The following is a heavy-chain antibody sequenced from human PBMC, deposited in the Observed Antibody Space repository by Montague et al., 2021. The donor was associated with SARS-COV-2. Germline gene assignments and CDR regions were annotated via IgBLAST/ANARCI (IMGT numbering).Heavy chain of an antibody. CDR2: IDWDDDK. V-gene: IGHV2-70*11. Sequence: PALVKPTQTFSGFSLSTSGMCVSWTRQPPGKALEWLARIDWDDDKYYSTSLKTRLTISKDTSKNQVVLTMTNMDPVDTATYYCAREIRGVCVDYWGQGTLVTVSS. CDR1: GFSLSTSGMC. CDR3: AREIRGVCVDY. J-gene: IGHJ4*02.